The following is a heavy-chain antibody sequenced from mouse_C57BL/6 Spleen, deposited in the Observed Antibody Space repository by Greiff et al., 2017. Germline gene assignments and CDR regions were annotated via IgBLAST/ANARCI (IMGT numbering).Heavy chain of an antibody. CDR3: ARGPTVVATRYAMDY. CDR1: GFTFSDYG. D-gene: IGHD1-1*01. Sequence: EVQLQESGGGLVKPGGSLKLSCAASGFTFSDYGMHWVRQAPEKRLEWVAYISSGSSTIYYADTVKGRFTISRDNAKNTLFLQMTSLRSEDTAMYYCARGPTVVATRYAMDYWGQGTSVTVSS. CDR2: ISSGSSTI. J-gene: IGHJ4*01. V-gene: IGHV5-17*01.